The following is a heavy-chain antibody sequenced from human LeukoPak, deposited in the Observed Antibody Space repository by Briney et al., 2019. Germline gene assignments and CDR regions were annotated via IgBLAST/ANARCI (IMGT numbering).Heavy chain of an antibody. CDR2: INPNSGGT. V-gene: IGHV1-2*02. Sequence: ASVKVSCKASGYTFTGYYMHWVRQAPGQGLEWMGWINPNSGGTNYAQKFQGRVTMTRDTSISTAYMELSRLRSDDTAVYYCLPSKANGGVYYYGSGTQFDYWGQGTLVTVSS. D-gene: IGHD3-10*01. J-gene: IGHJ4*02. CDR1: GYTFTGYY. CDR3: LPSKANGGVYYYGSGTQFDY.